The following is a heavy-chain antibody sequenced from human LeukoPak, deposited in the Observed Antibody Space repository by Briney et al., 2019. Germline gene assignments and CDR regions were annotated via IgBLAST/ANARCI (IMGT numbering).Heavy chain of an antibody. CDR2: IYTSGST. J-gene: IGHJ6*03. V-gene: IGHV4-61*02. Sequence: SETLSLTCTVSGGSISSGSYYWSWLRQPAGKGLEWIGRIYTSGSTNYNPSLKSRVTISVDTSKSQFSLKLSSVTAADTAVYYCARVGSSGWYEGVYYYDYMDVWGKGTTVTISS. CDR1: GGSISSGSYY. D-gene: IGHD6-19*01. CDR3: ARVGSSGWYEGVYYYDYMDV.